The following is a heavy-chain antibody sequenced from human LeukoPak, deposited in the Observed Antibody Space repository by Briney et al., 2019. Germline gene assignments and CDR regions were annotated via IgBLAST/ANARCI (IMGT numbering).Heavy chain of an antibody. Sequence: SETLSLTCTVSGGSISSYYWSWIRQPPGKGLEWIGYIHDSGITNYNPSLKSRVTIFVDTSKNQFSLKLSSVTAADTAVYYCASRYTIFGVATFDYWGQGTLVTVSS. J-gene: IGHJ4*02. CDR2: IHDSGIT. CDR1: GGSISSYY. V-gene: IGHV4-4*08. D-gene: IGHD3-3*01. CDR3: ASRYTIFGVATFDY.